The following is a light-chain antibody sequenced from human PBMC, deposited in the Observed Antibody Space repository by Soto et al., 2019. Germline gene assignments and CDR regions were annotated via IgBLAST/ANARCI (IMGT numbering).Light chain of an antibody. CDR1: SSNIRSNY. Sequence: QAVVTQPPSASGTPGQRVTISCSGSSSNIRSNYVYWYQQLPGTAPKLLIYSNNQRPSGVPDRFSGSKSGTSASLAISGLRSEDEADYYCAAWDDSLSVWVFGGGTKLTVL. J-gene: IGLJ3*02. V-gene: IGLV1-47*02. CDR2: SNN. CDR3: AAWDDSLSVWV.